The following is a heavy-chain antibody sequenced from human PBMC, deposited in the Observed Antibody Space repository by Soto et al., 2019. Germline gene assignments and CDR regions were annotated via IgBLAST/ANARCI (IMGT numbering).Heavy chain of an antibody. V-gene: IGHV4-39*01. CDR3: ASWGMTTVTIFDY. D-gene: IGHD4-17*01. CDR2: IYYSGST. CDR1: GGSISSSSYY. Sequence: SETLSLTCTVSGGSISSSSYYWGWIRQPPGKGLEWIGCIYYSGSTYYNPSLKSRVTISVDTSKNQFSLKLSSVTAADTAVYYCASWGMTTVTIFDYWGQGTLVTVSS. J-gene: IGHJ4*02.